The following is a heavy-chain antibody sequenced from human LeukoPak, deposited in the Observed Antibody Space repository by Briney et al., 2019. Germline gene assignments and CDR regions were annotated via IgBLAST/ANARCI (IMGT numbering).Heavy chain of an antibody. V-gene: IGHV3-7*04. J-gene: IGHJ4*02. Sequence: GGSLRLSCAASGFTFSSYWMSWVRQAPGKGLEWVANIKQDGSEKYYVDSVKGRFTISRASAKNSLYLPMNSLRAEDTAVYYCASDGYYDSSPIDSWGQGTLVTVSS. D-gene: IGHD3-22*01. CDR2: IKQDGSEK. CDR1: GFTFSSYW. CDR3: ASDGYYDSSPIDS.